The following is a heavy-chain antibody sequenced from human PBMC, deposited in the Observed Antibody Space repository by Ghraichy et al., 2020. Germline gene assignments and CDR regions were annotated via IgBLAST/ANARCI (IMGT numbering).Heavy chain of an antibody. V-gene: IGHV3-23*01. D-gene: IGHD6-13*01. Sequence: GGSLRLSCAASGFTFSSYAMSWVRQAPGKGLEWVSAISGSGGSTYYADSVKGRFTISRDNSKNTLYLQMNGLRAEDTAVYYCAKDSSSWYLTGYYYYYMDVWGKGTTVTVSS. CDR1: GFTFSSYA. CDR3: AKDSSSWYLTGYYYYYMDV. CDR2: ISGSGGST. J-gene: IGHJ6*03.